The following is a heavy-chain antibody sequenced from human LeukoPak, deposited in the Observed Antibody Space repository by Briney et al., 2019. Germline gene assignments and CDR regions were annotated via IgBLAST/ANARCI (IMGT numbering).Heavy chain of an antibody. CDR2: TVVGSGNT. CDR3: AADFYRTQVFDY. D-gene: IGHD2/OR15-2a*01. V-gene: IGHV1-58*02. Sequence: GTSVKVSCKASGFTFTSSAMQWVRQARGQRLEWIGWTVVGSGNTNYAQKFQERVTITRDMSTSTAYMELSSLRSEDTAVYYCAADFYRTQVFDYWGQGTLVTVSS. J-gene: IGHJ4*02. CDR1: GFTFTSSA.